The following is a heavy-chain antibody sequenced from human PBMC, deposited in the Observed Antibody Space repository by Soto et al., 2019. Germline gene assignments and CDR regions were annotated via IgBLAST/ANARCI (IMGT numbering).Heavy chain of an antibody. Sequence: ASVKVSCKASGYTFTRSGISWVRQAPGQGLEWMGWISTYNGDTNYAQTFQGRVTMTTDTSTSTVHMEVRSLRSDDTAVYYCAREGVAAYCYCGMDVWSQGTPVTVSS. CDR1: GYTFTRSG. V-gene: IGHV1-18*01. CDR2: ISTYNGDT. J-gene: IGHJ6*02. CDR3: AREGVAAYCYCGMDV. D-gene: IGHD3-10*01.